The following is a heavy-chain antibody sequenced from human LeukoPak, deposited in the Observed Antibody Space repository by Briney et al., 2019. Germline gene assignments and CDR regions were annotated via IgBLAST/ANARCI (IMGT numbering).Heavy chain of an antibody. CDR3: ARAYSSINWFDP. CDR2: IIPIFGTA. Sequence: SVKVSCKASGGTFSCYAISWVRQAPGQGLEWMGGIIPIFGTANYAQKFQGRVTITTDESTSTAYMELSSLRSEDTAVYYCARAYSSINWFDPWGQGTLVTVSS. CDR1: GGTFSCYA. J-gene: IGHJ5*02. D-gene: IGHD6-19*01. V-gene: IGHV1-69*05.